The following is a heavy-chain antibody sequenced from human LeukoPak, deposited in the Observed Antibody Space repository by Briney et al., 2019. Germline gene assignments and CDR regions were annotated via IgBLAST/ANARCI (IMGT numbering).Heavy chain of an antibody. J-gene: IGHJ4*02. D-gene: IGHD6-13*01. Sequence: GGSLRLSCAASGFTFSSYSMNWVRQAPGKGLEWVSSISSSSSYIYYADSVKGRFTISRDNAKNSLYLQMNSLRAEDTAVYYCATWDYSSSWYDYWGQGTLVTVSS. CDR1: GFTFSSYS. CDR3: ATWDYSSSWYDY. CDR2: ISSSSSYI. V-gene: IGHV3-21*01.